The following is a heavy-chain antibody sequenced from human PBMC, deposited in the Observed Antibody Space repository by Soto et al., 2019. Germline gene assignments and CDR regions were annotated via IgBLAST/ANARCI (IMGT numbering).Heavy chain of an antibody. D-gene: IGHD3-10*01. CDR3: AKGGVQLSFYYYYMDV. CDR1: GFNFSSYA. Sequence: GGSLRLSCAASGFNFSSYAMTWVRQAPGKGLECVSTISASGGSTYYADSVKGRLTISRDNSKNTLSLQMKSLRAEDTAVFYCAKGGVQLSFYYYYMDVWGKGTTVTVSS. V-gene: IGHV3-23*01. CDR2: ISASGGST. J-gene: IGHJ6*03.